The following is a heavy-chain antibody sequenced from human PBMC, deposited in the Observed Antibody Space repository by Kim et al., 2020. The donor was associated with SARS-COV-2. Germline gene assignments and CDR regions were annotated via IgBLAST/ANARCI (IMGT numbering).Heavy chain of an antibody. V-gene: IGHV4-39*07. D-gene: IGHD3-10*01. J-gene: IGHJ5*02. Sequence: TPSLQGRVPISVDTSKNQFSLKLSSVTAADTAVYYCAREGDYYGSGSLDPWGQGTLVTVSS. CDR3: AREGDYYGSGSLDP.